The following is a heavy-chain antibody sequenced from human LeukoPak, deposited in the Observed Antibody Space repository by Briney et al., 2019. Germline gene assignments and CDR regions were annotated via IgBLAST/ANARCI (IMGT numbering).Heavy chain of an antibody. CDR3: ARAIRYGSGSFDY. CDR2: IYYSGTT. J-gene: IGHJ4*02. CDR1: GGSISNYY. Sequence: SETLSLTCTVSGGSISNYYWSWIRQPPGKGLEWIGYIYYSGTTNYSPSLKSRVTISVDTSKNQFSLKLSSVTAADTAVYYCARAIRYGSGSFDYWGQGTLVTVSS. D-gene: IGHD3-10*01. V-gene: IGHV4-59*08.